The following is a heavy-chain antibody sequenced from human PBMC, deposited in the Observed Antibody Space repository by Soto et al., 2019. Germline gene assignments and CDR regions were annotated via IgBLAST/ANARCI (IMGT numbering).Heavy chain of an antibody. V-gene: IGHV3-23*01. Sequence: EVQVLESGGGLVQPGGSLRLSCEGSGFTVSSHAMTWIRQAQGKGPEWVSTVTADGGTYYADSVKGRFAMSRDTSENTLYLHMNSLGAEDTAAYYCAPHVSCSGGSCQYDAFAIRGQGTMVTVSS. D-gene: IGHD2-15*01. CDR3: APHVSCSGGSCQYDAFAI. J-gene: IGHJ3*02. CDR2: VTADGGT. CDR1: GFTVSSHA.